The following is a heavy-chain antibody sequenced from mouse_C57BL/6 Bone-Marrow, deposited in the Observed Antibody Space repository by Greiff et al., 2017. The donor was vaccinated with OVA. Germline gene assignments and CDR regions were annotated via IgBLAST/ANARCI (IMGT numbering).Heavy chain of an antibody. V-gene: IGHV1-69*01. J-gene: IGHJ3*01. CDR3: ARRYGSSQAWFAY. Sequence: VKLMESGAELVMPGASVKLSCKASGYTFTSYWMHWVKQRPGQGLEWIGEIDPSDSYTNYNQKFKGKSTLTVDKSSSTAYMQLSSLTSEDSAVYYCARRYGSSQAWFAYWGQGTLVTVSA. CDR1: GYTFTSYW. CDR2: IDPSDSYT. D-gene: IGHD1-1*01.